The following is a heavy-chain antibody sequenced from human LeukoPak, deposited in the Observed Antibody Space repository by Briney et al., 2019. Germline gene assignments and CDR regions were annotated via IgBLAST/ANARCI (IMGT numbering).Heavy chain of an antibody. CDR1: GYSLTSYW. V-gene: IGHV5-51*01. CDR2: ICPGDSDT. J-gene: IGHJ4*02. D-gene: IGHD2-2*01. CDR3: ARSSPHCSSTSCPFDY. Sequence: HGESLKISCKGSGYSLTSYWIGWVRQMPGKGLEWMGIICPGDSDTRYSPSFQGQVTISADKSISTAYLQWSSLKASDTAMYYCARSSPHCSSTSCPFDYWGQGTLVTVSS.